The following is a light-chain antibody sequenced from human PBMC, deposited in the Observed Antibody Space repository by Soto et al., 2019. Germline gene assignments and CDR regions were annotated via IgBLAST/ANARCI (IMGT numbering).Light chain of an antibody. CDR2: AAS. J-gene: IGKJ5*01. CDR1: QSIRKY. Sequence: DIQITQSPSSLSSSVLDRFIITCRASQSIRKYLNWYQHKPGKVPTLLIYAASSLQSGVPSRFSGSGSGTEFTLTITSLQPEDFATYYCQQYNSYPTFGQGTRLEIK. CDR3: QQYNSYPT. V-gene: IGKV1-39*01.